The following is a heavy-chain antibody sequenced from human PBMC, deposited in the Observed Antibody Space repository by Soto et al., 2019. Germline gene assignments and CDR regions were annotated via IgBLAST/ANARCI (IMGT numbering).Heavy chain of an antibody. Sequence: QVQLVQSGAEVKKPGSSVKVSCKVSGGTFSSYAISWVRQAPGQGLEWMGGIIPIFGTANYAQKFQGRVTITADESTSTAYIELSSLRSEDTAVYYCATDEYSSSPVGYWGQGTLVTVSS. CDR2: IIPIFGTA. V-gene: IGHV1-69*01. CDR1: GGTFSSYA. D-gene: IGHD6-6*01. J-gene: IGHJ4*02. CDR3: ATDEYSSSPVGY.